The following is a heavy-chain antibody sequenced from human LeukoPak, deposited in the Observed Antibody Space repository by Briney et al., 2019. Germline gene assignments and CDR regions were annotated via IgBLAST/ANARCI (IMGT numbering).Heavy chain of an antibody. V-gene: IGHV3-72*01. CDR3: ASGSPFDI. CDR1: GFTFSDHY. J-gene: IGHJ3*02. CDR2: IRNKANSYTT. Sequence: GGSLRLSCAASGFTFSDHYMDWVRQAPGKGLEWVGRIRNKANSYTTEYAASVKSRFTISRDDSRNSLYLQMDSLKTGDTAVYYCASGSPFDIWGQGTMVTVSS. D-gene: IGHD1-26*01.